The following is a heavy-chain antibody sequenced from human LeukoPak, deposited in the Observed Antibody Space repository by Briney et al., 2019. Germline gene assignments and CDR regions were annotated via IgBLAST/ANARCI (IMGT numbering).Heavy chain of an antibody. CDR3: ARFTYDFWSGYDDAFDI. Sequence: PSETLSLTCTVSGGSISSYYWSWIRQPPGKGLEWIGYIYYSGSTNYNPSLKSRVTISVATSKNQFSLKLSSVTAADTAVYYCARFTYDFWSGYDDAFDIWGQGTMVTVSS. CDR2: IYYSGST. D-gene: IGHD3-3*01. J-gene: IGHJ3*02. CDR1: GGSISSYY. V-gene: IGHV4-59*01.